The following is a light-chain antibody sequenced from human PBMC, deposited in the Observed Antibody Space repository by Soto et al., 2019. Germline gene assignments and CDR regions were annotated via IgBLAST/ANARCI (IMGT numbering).Light chain of an antibody. CDR2: EDT. CDR1: RSDVGGYNL. Sequence: QSVLTQPSSVSGSLGQSITFSCTGTRSDVGGYNLVSWYQQHPDKVPKLIIYEDTTRPSGVSSRFSGSKSGNTASLTITGLQAEDEADYHCCSFAGRSTFVFGGGTKLTVL. V-gene: IGLV2-23*02. J-gene: IGLJ2*01. CDR3: CSFAGRSTFV.